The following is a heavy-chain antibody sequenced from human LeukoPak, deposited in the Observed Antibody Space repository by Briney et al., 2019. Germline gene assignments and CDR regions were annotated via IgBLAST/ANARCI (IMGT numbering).Heavy chain of an antibody. CDR3: ARDLGFSRTMRKAMAGIFDY. D-gene: IGHD6-19*01. J-gene: IGHJ4*02. Sequence: GGSLRLSCAASGFTFSSYAMSWVRQAPGKGLEWVSAISGSGGSTYYADSVKGRFTISRDSSKHTLYLQMNSLRVEDTAIYYCARDLGFSRTMRKAMAGIFDYWGQGTLVTVSS. CDR2: ISGSGGST. CDR1: GFTFSSYA. V-gene: IGHV3-23*01.